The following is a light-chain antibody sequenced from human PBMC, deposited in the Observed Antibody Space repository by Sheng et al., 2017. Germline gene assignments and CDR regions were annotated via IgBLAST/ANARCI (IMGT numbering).Light chain of an antibody. J-gene: IGKJ4*01. CDR1: QGIRSD. CDR2: AAS. V-gene: IGKV1-6*01. Sequence: AIQMTQSPSSLSASVGDRVTITCRASQGIRSDLGWYQQKPGKAPKLLIYAASNLQTGVPSRFSGSGSGTDFTLTISSLQPEDFATYFCLQDYTYPGTFGGGTKVEI. CDR3: LQDYTYPGT.